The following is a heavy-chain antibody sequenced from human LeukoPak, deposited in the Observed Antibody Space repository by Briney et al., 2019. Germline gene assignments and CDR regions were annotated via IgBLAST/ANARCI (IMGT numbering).Heavy chain of an antibody. CDR3: ARNPSYSSSLY. CDR1: GFTVNSNY. D-gene: IGHD6-19*01. Sequence: GGSLRLSCAASGFTVNSNYMTWVRQAPGKGLEWVSVIYSVGSTYYADSVRGRFTISRDNSKNTLYLQMNSLSAEDTAIYYCARNPSYSSSLYSGQGTLVTVSS. J-gene: IGHJ4*02. CDR2: IYSVGST. V-gene: IGHV3-66*02.